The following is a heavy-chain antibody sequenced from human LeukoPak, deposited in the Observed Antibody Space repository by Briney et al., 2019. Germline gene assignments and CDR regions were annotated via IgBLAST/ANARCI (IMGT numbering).Heavy chain of an antibody. Sequence: ASVKVSCKASGYTFTGYYMHWVRQAPGQVLEWMGWINPNSGGTNYAQKFQGRVTMTRDTSISTACMELSRLRSDDTAVYYCARPYQLLAKRNNNWFDPWGQGTLVTVSS. J-gene: IGHJ5*02. CDR1: GYTFTGYY. V-gene: IGHV1-2*02. CDR3: ARPYQLLAKRNNNWFDP. CDR2: INPNSGGT. D-gene: IGHD2-2*01.